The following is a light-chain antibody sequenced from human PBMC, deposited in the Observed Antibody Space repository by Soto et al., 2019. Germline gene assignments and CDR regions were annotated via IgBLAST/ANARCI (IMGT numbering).Light chain of an antibody. V-gene: IGKV1-9*01. CDR1: QGISSY. CDR3: QQLNSYPIT. Sequence: DIQLTQSPSFLSASVGDRVTITCRASQGISSYLAWYQQKPGKAPKLLIYAASTLQSGVPSRFSGRGSGTEFTLTFSSLQPEDFATYYCQQLNSYPITFGQGTRLEIK. CDR2: AAS. J-gene: IGKJ5*01.